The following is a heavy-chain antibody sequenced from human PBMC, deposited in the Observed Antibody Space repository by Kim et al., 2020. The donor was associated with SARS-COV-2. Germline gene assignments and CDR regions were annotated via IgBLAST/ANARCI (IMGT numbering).Heavy chain of an antibody. V-gene: IGHV1-69*13. CDR2: IIPIFGTA. Sequence: SVKVSCKASGGTFSSYAISWVRQAPGQGLEWMGGIIPIFGTANYAQKFQGRVTITADESTSTAYMELSSLRSEDTAVYYCARDNGYGGNSDYYYGMDVWGQGTTVTVSS. CDR1: GGTFSSYA. D-gene: IGHD2-21*02. CDR3: ARDNGYGGNSDYYYGMDV. J-gene: IGHJ6*02.